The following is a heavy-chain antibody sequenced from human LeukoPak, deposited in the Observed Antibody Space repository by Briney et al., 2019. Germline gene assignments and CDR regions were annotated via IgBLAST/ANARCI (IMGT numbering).Heavy chain of an antibody. J-gene: IGHJ4*02. CDR2: VVPMFGIR. V-gene: IGHV1-69*04. CDR1: GGTFNNYA. Sequence: ASVKVSFKTSGGTFNNYAISWVRQAPGQGLEWMGRVVPMFGIRNYPQTFRGRVNITADKATNTVYMELRSLRAEDTAIYYCATEPSRSYSFDHLDFWGLGTPVTVSS. D-gene: IGHD5-12*01. CDR3: ATEPSRSYSFDHLDF.